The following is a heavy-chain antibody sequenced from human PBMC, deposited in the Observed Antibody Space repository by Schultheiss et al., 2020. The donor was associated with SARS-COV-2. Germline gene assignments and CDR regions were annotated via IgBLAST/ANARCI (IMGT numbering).Heavy chain of an antibody. V-gene: IGHV4-34*01. Sequence: SETLSLTCAVYGGSFSGSYWSWIRQPPGKGLEWIGYIYYSGDTSYNPSLKSRVTISVDTSKNQFSLRLSSVTATDTAVYYCVSTSDIVVAVATTWGQGTLVTVSS. CDR2: IYYSGDT. J-gene: IGHJ1*01. CDR3: VSTSDIVVAVATT. CDR1: GGSFSGSY. D-gene: IGHD2-15*01.